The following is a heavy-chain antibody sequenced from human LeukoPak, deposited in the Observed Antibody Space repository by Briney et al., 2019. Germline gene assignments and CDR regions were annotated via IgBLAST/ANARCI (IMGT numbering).Heavy chain of an antibody. CDR3: AKAAVDYYGFADAFDI. CDR1: GFTFSSYA. D-gene: IGHD3-10*01. Sequence: GGSLRLSCAASGFTFSSYAMSWVRQAPGKGLEWVSAISGSGGSTYYADSVKGRFTISRDNSKNTLYLQMNSLRAEDTAVYYCAKAAVDYYGFADAFDIWGQGTMVTVSS. V-gene: IGHV3-23*01. J-gene: IGHJ3*02. CDR2: ISGSGGST.